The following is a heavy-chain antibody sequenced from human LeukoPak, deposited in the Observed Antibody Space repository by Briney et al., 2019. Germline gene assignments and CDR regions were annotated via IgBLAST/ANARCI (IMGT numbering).Heavy chain of an antibody. V-gene: IGHV4-4*07. CDR3: ARIKVNYYDSSGYYFDY. J-gene: IGHJ4*02. D-gene: IGHD3-22*01. Sequence: SETLSLTCTVSGGSISNYYWSWIRQPAGKGLEWIGRIYTSGSTNYNPSLKSRVTISVDTSKNQFSLKLSSVTAADTAVYYCARIKVNYYDSSGYYFDYWGQGTLVTVSS. CDR1: GGSISNYY. CDR2: IYTSGST.